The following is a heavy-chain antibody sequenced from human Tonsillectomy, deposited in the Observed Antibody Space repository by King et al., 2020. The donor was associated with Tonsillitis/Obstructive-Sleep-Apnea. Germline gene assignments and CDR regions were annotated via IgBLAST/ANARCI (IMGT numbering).Heavy chain of an antibody. Sequence: QLVQSGAEVKKPRASVTVSCKASGYTFTSYGISWVRQAPGQGREWMGWISGYNGKTNYAQKLQGRVTMTTDTSTSTAYMELRGLRSDDTAVYFCARYIVVVIGSYYYMDVWGKGTTVTVSS. CDR1: GYTFTSYG. CDR3: ARYIVVVIGSYYYMDV. D-gene: IGHD2-21*01. CDR2: ISGYNGKT. J-gene: IGHJ6*03. V-gene: IGHV1-18*01.